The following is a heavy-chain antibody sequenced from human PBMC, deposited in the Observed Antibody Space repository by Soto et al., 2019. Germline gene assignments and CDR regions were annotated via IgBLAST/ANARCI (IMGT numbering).Heavy chain of an antibody. CDR2: IYYSGST. CDR1: GGSISTYY. V-gene: IGHV4-59*08. Sequence: SETLSLTCTVSGGSISTYYWSWIRQPPGKGLEWIGNIYYSGSTNYNPSLESRVTISVDTSKKQFSLKLSSVTAADTAVYYCARHPRTGYSYYMDVWGKGTRVTVSS. J-gene: IGHJ6*03. CDR3: ARHPRTGYSYYMDV.